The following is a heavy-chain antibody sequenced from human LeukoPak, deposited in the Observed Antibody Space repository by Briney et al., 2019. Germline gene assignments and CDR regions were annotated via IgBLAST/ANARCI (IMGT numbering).Heavy chain of an antibody. CDR1: GGSISSGGYY. D-gene: IGHD6-13*01. V-gene: IGHV4-31*03. CDR3: ATDSSSWYTLVY. Sequence: TLSLTCTVSGGSISSGGYYWSWIRQHPGKGLEWIGYIYYSGSTYYNPSLKSRVTISVDTSKNQFSLKLSSVTAADTAVYYCATDSSSWYTLVYWGQGTLVTVSS. CDR2: IYYSGST. J-gene: IGHJ4*02.